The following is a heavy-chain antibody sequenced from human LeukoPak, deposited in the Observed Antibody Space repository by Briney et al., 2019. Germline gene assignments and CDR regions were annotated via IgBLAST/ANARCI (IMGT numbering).Heavy chain of an antibody. J-gene: IGHJ4*02. CDR2: INPNSGGT. V-gene: IGHV1-2*02. CDR3: ARVNVLLWFGGYFDY. Sequence: GASWRVSCRPLGYTSTGNFLHWVRHPLGQGLEGMGWINPNSGGTNYAQKFQGRVTMTRDTSISTAYMELSRLRSDDTAVYYCARVNVLLWFGGYFDYWGQGTLVTVSS. CDR1: GYTSTGNF. D-gene: IGHD3-10*01.